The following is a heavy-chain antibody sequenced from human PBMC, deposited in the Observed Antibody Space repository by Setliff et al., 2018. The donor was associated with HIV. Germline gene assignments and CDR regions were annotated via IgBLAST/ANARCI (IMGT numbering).Heavy chain of an antibody. Sequence: SETLSLTCSISGGSISNYYWVWIRQSPGKGLEWIGHIHYGGGTYYNPSLESRVSISRDTSKNQFSLNLRDVTAGDTALYYCARAVIRREDRGMWTKLWSAPNHMDVWGKGITVT. V-gene: IGHV4-59*01. CDR1: GGSISNYY. J-gene: IGHJ6*03. CDR3: ARAVIRREDRGMWTKLWSAPNHMDV. D-gene: IGHD3-10*01. CDR2: IHYGGGT.